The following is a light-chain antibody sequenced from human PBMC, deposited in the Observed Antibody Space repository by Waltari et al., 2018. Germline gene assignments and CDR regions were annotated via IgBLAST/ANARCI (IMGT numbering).Light chain of an antibody. CDR1: QNVIY. J-gene: IGKJ1*01. CDR2: GAS. Sequence: IVLTQSPGTLSLSPGERATLSCRASQNVIYLAWYQQKPGPSPRLLIYGASTRATGIPDRISGSGSGTDFTLTISRLEPEDFGVYYCQQYGSSPTFGQGTKVEIK. V-gene: IGKV3-20*01. CDR3: QQYGSSPT.